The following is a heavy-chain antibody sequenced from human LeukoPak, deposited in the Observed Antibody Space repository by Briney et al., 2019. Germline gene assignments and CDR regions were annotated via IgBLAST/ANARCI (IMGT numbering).Heavy chain of an antibody. CDR2: ISNTGVGT. V-gene: IGHV3-23*01. D-gene: IGHD1-14*01. CDR3: AKDPLTQISDNANRDY. J-gene: IGHJ4*02. CDR1: GFTFSSYA. Sequence: GGSLRLSCAASGFTFSSYAMSWVRQAPGKGLEWVSAISNTGVGTYYADSVKGRFTISRDNSKNTLYLQMNGLRAEDTAVYYCAKDPLTQISDNANRDYWGQGTLVTVSS.